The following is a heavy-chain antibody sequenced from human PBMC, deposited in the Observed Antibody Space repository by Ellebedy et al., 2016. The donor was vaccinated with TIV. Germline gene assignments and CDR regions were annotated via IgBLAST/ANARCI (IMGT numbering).Heavy chain of an antibody. CDR2: IYYSGST. D-gene: IGHD5-24*01. CDR1: GGSFSGYY. CDR3: ARFAEMATIIFDY. V-gene: IGHV4-34*01. Sequence: MPSETLSLTCAVYGGSFSGYYWSWIRQPPGKGLEWIGSIYYSGSTNYNPSLKSRVTISVDTSKNQFSLKLSSVTAADTAVFYCARFAEMATIIFDYWGQGTLVTVSS. J-gene: IGHJ4*02.